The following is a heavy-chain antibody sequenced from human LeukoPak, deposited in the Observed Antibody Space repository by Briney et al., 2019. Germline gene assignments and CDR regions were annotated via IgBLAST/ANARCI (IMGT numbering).Heavy chain of an antibody. D-gene: IGHD4-17*01. V-gene: IGHV3-23*01. Sequence: GGSLRLSCAASGFPFSTYAMSWVRQAPGKGLEWVSSIRGSDGSTYYADSVKARFAISRDNSKNTLYLKMNSLRAEDTAVYYCAKDVYGDYGGLDYWGQGTLVTVSS. J-gene: IGHJ4*02. CDR1: GFPFSTYA. CDR2: IRGSDGST. CDR3: AKDVYGDYGGLDY.